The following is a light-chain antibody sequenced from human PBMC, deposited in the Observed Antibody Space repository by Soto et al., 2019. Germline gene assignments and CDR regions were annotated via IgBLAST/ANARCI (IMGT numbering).Light chain of an antibody. Sequence: QSALTQPASVSGSPGQSITISCTGTSSDVGGYNYVSWYQQHPGKAPKLMIYDVSNRPSGVSNRFSGSKSGNAASLTISGLQVEDEADYSFSSDTSSSTLVVVGGGTKLTVL. CDR3: SSDTSSSTLVV. CDR1: SSDVGGYNY. J-gene: IGLJ2*01. V-gene: IGLV2-14*01. CDR2: DVS.